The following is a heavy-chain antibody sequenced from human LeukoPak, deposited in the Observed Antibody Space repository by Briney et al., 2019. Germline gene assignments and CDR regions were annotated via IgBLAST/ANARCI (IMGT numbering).Heavy chain of an antibody. J-gene: IGHJ3*02. Sequence: PSETLSLTCAVSGGSISRNYYWGWIRQPPGKGLEWIGNIVYSGSTYYNPPLTSRITISVDTAKNHFSLKLSSVTAADTAVYYCARETLEVMYRAFDIWGQGTMVTVSS. D-gene: IGHD3-16*01. CDR2: IVYSGST. CDR3: ARETLEVMYRAFDI. CDR1: GGSISRNYY. V-gene: IGHV4-39*07.